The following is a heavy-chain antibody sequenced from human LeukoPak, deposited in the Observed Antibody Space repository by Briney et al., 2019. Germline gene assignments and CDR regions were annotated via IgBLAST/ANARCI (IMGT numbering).Heavy chain of an antibody. CDR3: AKGGGTGTRFDY. Sequence: GGSLRLSSAASGFTFSSSAMSWVRQAPGKGLYWVSAISGSGTGTYYADSVKGRFSISRDNSKNTLYLQMNSLRAEDTAVYYCAKGGGTGTRFDYWGQGTLVTVSS. CDR1: GFTFSSSA. J-gene: IGHJ4*02. V-gene: IGHV3-23*01. CDR2: ISGSGTGT. D-gene: IGHD1-7*01.